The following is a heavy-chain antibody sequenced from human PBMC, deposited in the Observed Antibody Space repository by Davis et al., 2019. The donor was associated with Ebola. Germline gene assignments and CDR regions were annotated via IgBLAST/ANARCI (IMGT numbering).Heavy chain of an antibody. CDR2: IYSGGST. CDR3: ARKPFEWYYYDSSGYYWDDY. V-gene: IGHV3-53*01. Sequence: GESLKISCAASGFTVSSNYMSWVRQAPGKGLEWVSVIYSGGSTYYADSVKGRFTISRDNAKNSLYLQMNSLRDEDTAVYYCARKPFEWYYYDSSGYYWDDYWGQGTLVTVSS. CDR1: GFTVSSNY. J-gene: IGHJ4*02. D-gene: IGHD3-22*01.